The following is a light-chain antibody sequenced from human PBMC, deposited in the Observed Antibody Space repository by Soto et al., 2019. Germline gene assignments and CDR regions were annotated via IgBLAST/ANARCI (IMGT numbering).Light chain of an antibody. CDR1: SSDIGRYNL. CDR3: CSYAGGASVV. V-gene: IGLV2-23*01. CDR2: EDI. Sequence: QSALTPPASVSGSPGQSITISCTGTSSDIGRYNLVSWYQQHPGKAPKLIIYEDIERPSGVSDRFSGSKSGNTASLTISGLQTEDEADYYCCSYAGGASVVVGGGTKLTV. J-gene: IGLJ2*01.